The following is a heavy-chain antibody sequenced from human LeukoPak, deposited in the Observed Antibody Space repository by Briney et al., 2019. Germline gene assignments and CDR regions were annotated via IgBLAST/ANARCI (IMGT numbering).Heavy chain of an antibody. V-gene: IGHV4-30-2*01. J-gene: IGHJ4*02. D-gene: IGHD3-16*01. CDR1: GGSISSGGYS. CDR2: IYHSGST. Sequence: KPSETLSLTCTVSGGSISSGGYSWSWIRQPPGKGLEWIGEIYHSGSTNYNPSLKSRVTISVDKSKNQFSLKLSSVTAADTAVYYCAVRLPTYLGGNFDYWGQGTLVTVSS. CDR3: AVRLPTYLGGNFDY.